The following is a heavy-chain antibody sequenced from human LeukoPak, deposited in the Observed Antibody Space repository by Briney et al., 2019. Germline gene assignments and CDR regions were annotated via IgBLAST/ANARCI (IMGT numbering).Heavy chain of an antibody. CDR1: GGTFSSYA. CDR3: ARRLQRDGYNWGDYYYGMDV. D-gene: IGHD5-24*01. V-gene: IGHV1-69*04. Sequence: ASVKVSCKASGGTFSSYAISWVRQAPGQGLEWMGRIIPILGIANYAQKFQGRVTITADKSTSTAYMELSSLRSEDTAVYYCARRLQRDGYNWGDYYYGMDVWGQGTTVTVSS. J-gene: IGHJ6*01. CDR2: IIPILGIA.